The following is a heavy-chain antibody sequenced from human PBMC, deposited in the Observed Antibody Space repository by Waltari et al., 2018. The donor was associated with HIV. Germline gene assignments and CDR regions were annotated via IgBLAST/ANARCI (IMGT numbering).Heavy chain of an antibody. J-gene: IGHJ2*01. Sequence: QLQLQASGPGLVKPSETLPLTCTVSGGSLSSRSSYLGWLRQPPGKGLEWIGSIYYSGSTYYNPSLKSRVTISVDTSKNQFSLKLSSVTAADTAVYYCARVQTGVDTAMVNRYFDLWGRGTLVTVSS. CDR1: GGSLSSRSSY. CDR3: ARVQTGVDTAMVNRYFDL. CDR2: IYYSGST. D-gene: IGHD5-18*01. V-gene: IGHV4-39*01.